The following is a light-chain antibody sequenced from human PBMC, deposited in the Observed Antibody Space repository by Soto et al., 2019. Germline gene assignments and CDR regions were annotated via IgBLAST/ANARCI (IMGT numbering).Light chain of an antibody. CDR3: QQYGSKPWT. CDR2: GAS. CDR1: QSVNNNY. V-gene: IGKV3-20*01. Sequence: EIVLTQTPGTLSLFPGGRATLSCRASQSVNNNYLAWYQQKPGQAPRLLLFGASNRATGISDRFSGSGSGTDFTLTISRLEPKDFAVYYCQQYGSKPWTFGQGTEVEVK. J-gene: IGKJ1*01.